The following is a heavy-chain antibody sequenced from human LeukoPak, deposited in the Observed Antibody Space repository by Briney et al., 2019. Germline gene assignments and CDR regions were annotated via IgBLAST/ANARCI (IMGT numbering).Heavy chain of an antibody. CDR3: ARQLGLRGDYYGWGAYLDY. CDR1: GGSISSSSYY. J-gene: IGHJ4*02. Sequence: SETLSLTCTVSGGSISSSSYYWGWIRQPPGKGLEWIGSIYYSGSTYYNPSLKSRVTISVDTSKNQFSLKLSSVTAADTAVYYCARQLGLRGDYYGWGAYLDYWGQGTLVTVSS. D-gene: IGHD3-10*01. V-gene: IGHV4-39*01. CDR2: IYYSGST.